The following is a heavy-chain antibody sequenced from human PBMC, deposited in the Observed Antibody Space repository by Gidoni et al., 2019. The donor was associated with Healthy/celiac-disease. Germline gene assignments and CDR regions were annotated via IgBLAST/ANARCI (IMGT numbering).Heavy chain of an antibody. J-gene: IGHJ5*02. CDR1: GYTFTGYY. CDR2: INPNSGGT. Sequence: QVQLVQSGAEVKKPGASVTVSCKASGYTFTGYYMHWVRQAPGQGLEWMGWINPNSGGTNYAQKFQGRVTMTRDTSISTAYMELSRLRSDDTAVYYCARDAITMVRGAGWFDPWGQGTLVTVSS. V-gene: IGHV1-2*02. D-gene: IGHD3-10*01. CDR3: ARDAITMVRGAGWFDP.